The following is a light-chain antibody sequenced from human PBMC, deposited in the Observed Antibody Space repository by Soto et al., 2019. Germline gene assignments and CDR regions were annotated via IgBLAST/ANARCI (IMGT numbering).Light chain of an antibody. Sequence: IVLTHSPATLSLSPGERSTLSFMASQSVSSYLAWYQQKPGQAPRLLIYDASNRATGIPARFSGSGSGTDFTLTISSLEPEDFAVYYCQQRSNWPPITFGQGTRLEIK. V-gene: IGKV3-11*01. J-gene: IGKJ5*01. CDR2: DAS. CDR1: QSVSSY. CDR3: QQRSNWPPIT.